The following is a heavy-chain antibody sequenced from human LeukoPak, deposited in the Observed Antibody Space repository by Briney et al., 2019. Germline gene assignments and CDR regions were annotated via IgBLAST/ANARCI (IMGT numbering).Heavy chain of an antibody. V-gene: IGHV1-2*02. J-gene: IGHJ6*03. CDR1: GYTFTSYG. Sequence: ASVKVSCKASGYTFTSYGISWVRQAPGQGLEWMGWINPNSGGTNYAQKFQGRVTMTRDTSISTAYMELSRLRSDDTAVYYCASTGSSSSWFYYYYYMDVWGKGTTVTVSS. D-gene: IGHD6-13*01. CDR3: ASTGSSSSWFYYYYYMDV. CDR2: INPNSGGT.